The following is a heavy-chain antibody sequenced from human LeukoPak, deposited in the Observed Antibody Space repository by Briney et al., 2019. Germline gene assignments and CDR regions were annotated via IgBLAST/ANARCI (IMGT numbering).Heavy chain of an antibody. CDR3: ARQQYYYDSSGYRAPGRWYFDL. D-gene: IGHD3-22*01. J-gene: IGHJ2*01. Sequence: PSETLSLTCTVSGGSISSSSYYWGWIRQPPGKGLGWLGSIYYSGSTYYNPSLYSRVPISVDTSKNQFSLKLSSVTAADTAVYYCARQQYYYDSSGYRAPGRWYFDLWGRGTLVTVSS. V-gene: IGHV4-39*01. CDR1: GGSISSSSYY. CDR2: IYYSGST.